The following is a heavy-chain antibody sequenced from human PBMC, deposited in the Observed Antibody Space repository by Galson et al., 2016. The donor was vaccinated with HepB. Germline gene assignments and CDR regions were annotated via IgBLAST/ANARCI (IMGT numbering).Heavy chain of an antibody. V-gene: IGHV1-69*10. CDR1: GGTFNSHS. D-gene: IGHD3-10*01. CDR2: VIPIMGIV. Sequence: SVKVSCKAPGGTFNSHSVTWVRQAPGQGLEWMGGVIPIMGIVNYAQKFQGRVTITAEKSTTTAYIEVNSLGFEDTAVYYCASGDTSMGVHWAGRDWGQGTLVTVSS. CDR3: ASGDTSMGVHWAGRD. J-gene: IGHJ4*02.